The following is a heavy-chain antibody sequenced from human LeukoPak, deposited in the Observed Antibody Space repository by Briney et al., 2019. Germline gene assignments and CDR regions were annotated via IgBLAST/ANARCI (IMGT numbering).Heavy chain of an antibody. CDR1: GYTFSSYG. CDR2: ISAYNANT. CDR3: ARKALNLGALGY. D-gene: IGHD3-16*01. Sequence: ASVKVSCKASGYTFSSYGISWVRQAPGQGLEWMGWISAYNANTNYAQKLQDRITMTKDTSTSTVFMELGSLTSGDTAVYYCARKALNLGALGYWGQGTLVTVSS. V-gene: IGHV1-18*04. J-gene: IGHJ4*02.